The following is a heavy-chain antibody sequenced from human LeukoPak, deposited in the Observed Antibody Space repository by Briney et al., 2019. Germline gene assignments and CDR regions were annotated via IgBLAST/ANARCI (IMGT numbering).Heavy chain of an antibody. CDR2: VNGGGSST. Sequence: GGSLRLSCAASGFTFSASAMNWVRQAPAKGLEWVSSVNGGGSSTYYADSVKGRFTISRDNSKNTLYLQMNSLRAEDTAVYYCAKANMIEDHFDYWGQGTLVTVSS. V-gene: IGHV3-23*01. CDR3: AKANMIEDHFDY. J-gene: IGHJ4*02. CDR1: GFTFSASA. D-gene: IGHD3-22*01.